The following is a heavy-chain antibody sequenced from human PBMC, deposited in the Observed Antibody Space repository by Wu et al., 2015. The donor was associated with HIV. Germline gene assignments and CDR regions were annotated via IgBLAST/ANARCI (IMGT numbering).Heavy chain of an antibody. CDR1: GYTFTDYY. CDR2: INPNRGGT. Sequence: QVQLLQSGPEVKKPGASVMVSCKASGYTFTDYYVYWVRQAPGQGLEWMGWINPNRGGTKYAQKFQGRVTMTRDTAVNTVYMELSGLTSDYTAFYYLXRDYKALMVTTPMTDFWGQGNAGHRLL. D-gene: IGHD3-22*01. V-gene: IGHV1-2*02. CDR3: XRDYKALMVTTPMTDF. J-gene: IGHJ4*02.